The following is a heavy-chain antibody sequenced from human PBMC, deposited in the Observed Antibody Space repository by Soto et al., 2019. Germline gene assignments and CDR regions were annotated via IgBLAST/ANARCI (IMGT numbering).Heavy chain of an antibody. J-gene: IGHJ3*01. V-gene: IGHV1-69*08. CDR1: GGTFSTYI. D-gene: IGHD3-3*01. CDR2: IIPIPDIT. CDR3: ARDRITTRGDAFEL. Sequence: QVQLVQSGAEVRKPGSSVKVSCKAPGGTFSTYIISWVRQAPGQGLEWMGRIIPIPDITNYAQKFQGRVTVTADRSTSTAYMELTSLKSEDTAVYYCARDRITTRGDAFELRGQGTMVTVSS.